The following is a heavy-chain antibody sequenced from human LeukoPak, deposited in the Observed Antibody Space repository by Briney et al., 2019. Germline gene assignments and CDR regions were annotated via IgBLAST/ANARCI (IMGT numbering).Heavy chain of an antibody. D-gene: IGHD3-3*01. CDR2: ISGSGGST. CDR3: AKDKLGVVIPQFDY. V-gene: IGHV3-23*01. CDR1: GFTFSNYG. Sequence: GGSLRLSCAASGFTFSNYGMSWVRQAPGKGLEWVSAISGSGGSTYYADSVKGRFTISRDNSKNTLYLQMNSLRAEDTAVYYCAKDKLGVVIPQFDYWGQGTLVTVSS. J-gene: IGHJ4*02.